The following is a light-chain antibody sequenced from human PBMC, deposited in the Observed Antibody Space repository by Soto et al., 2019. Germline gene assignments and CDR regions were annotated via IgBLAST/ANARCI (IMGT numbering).Light chain of an antibody. J-gene: IGKJ1*01. CDR1: QDIATY. CDR3: QQYDNLPPTWT. Sequence: DIQMTQSPSSLSASVGNRVTITCQASQDIATYLNWYQQKPGKAPNLLIYDASNLETGVPSRFSGGGSETHFTFTISNLQPKDIATYYCQQYDNLPPTWTFGQGTKVEIE. CDR2: DAS. V-gene: IGKV1-33*01.